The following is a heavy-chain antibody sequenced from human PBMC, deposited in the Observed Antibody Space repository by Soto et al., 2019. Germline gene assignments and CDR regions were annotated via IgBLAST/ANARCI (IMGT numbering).Heavy chain of an antibody. CDR2: IYYSGST. J-gene: IGHJ5*02. V-gene: IGHV4-39*01. Sequence: QLQLQESGPGLVKPSETLSLTCTVSGGSISSSSYYWGWIRQPPGKGLEWIGSIYYSGSTYYNPSLKSRVTISVDTSKNQFSLKLSSVTAADTAVYYCAGHPQRSIVGAIVAWFDPWGQGTLVTVSS. CDR3: AGHPQRSIVGAIVAWFDP. D-gene: IGHD1-26*01. CDR1: GGSISSSSYY.